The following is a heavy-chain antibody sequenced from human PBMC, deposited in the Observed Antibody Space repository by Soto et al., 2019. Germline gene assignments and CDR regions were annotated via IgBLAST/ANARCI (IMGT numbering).Heavy chain of an antibody. CDR3: ARRLSDFDY. CDR1: GGPLSRSSYY. D-gene: IGHD3-10*01. V-gene: IGHV4-39*01. CDR2: IYYSGST. J-gene: IGHJ4*02. Sequence: PSEDLSLTCNVPGGPLSRSSYYRGWIPQHPGKGLEWIWSIYYSGSTYSNPSLKSRVTISVDTSKNQFSLKLSSVTAADTAVYYCARRLSDFDYWGQGTLATVSS.